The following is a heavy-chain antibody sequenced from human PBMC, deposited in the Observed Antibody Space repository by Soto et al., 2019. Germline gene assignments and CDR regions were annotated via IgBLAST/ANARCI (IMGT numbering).Heavy chain of an antibody. J-gene: IGHJ5*02. CDR2: IYHSGTT. CDR3: DRAQFYYASGNYYNLMFDT. Sequence: SETLSLTCAVSGGSVSAAGYSWSWIRQPPGGGLEWIGYIYHSGTTLYNPSLKTRLTISLDRSNNRFSLTLSSMTAADTAVYYCDRAQFYYASGNYYNLMFDTWGQGTQVTVSS. V-gene: IGHV4-30-2*01. CDR1: GGSVSAAGYS. D-gene: IGHD3-10*01.